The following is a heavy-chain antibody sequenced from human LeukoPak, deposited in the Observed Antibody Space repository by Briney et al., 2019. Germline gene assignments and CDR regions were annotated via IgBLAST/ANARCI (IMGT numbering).Heavy chain of an antibody. CDR2: ISSNSSYI. Sequence: GGSLRLSCAASGFTFSSYSMNWVRQAPGKGLEWVSSISSNSSYIYYADSVKGRFTISRDNAKNSLYLQMNSLRAEDTAVYYCARALGELYDFWSGYSNDFFDPWGQGTLVTVSS. V-gene: IGHV3-21*01. CDR1: GFTFSSYS. CDR3: ARALGELYDFWSGYSNDFFDP. J-gene: IGHJ5*02. D-gene: IGHD3-3*01.